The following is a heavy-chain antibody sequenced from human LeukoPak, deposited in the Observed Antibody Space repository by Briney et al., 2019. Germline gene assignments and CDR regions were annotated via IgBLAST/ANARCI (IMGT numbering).Heavy chain of an antibody. CDR2: IYIDGST. Sequence: GGSLRLSCAASGFTVSTNYMSWVRQAPGKGLEWVSVIYIDGSTYYADSVKGRFTISRDNSKNTLYIQMNSLRAEDTAVYYCARTITMARVDIWGQGTMVTISS. CDR1: GFTVSTNY. V-gene: IGHV3-53*01. J-gene: IGHJ3*02. D-gene: IGHD3-10*01. CDR3: ARTITMARVDI.